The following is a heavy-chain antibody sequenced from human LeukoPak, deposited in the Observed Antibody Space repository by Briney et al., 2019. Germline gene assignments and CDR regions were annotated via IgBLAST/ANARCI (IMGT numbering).Heavy chain of an antibody. J-gene: IGHJ3*02. Sequence: ASVMVSCKTSGYTFTTNYIHWVRQAPGQGLEWMGIINPSGGTTVYAPNVQGRITMTRDASTSTVYMDLNSLRSEDTAVYYCAREGGVMGATTGRRGFDIWGQGTVVTVSP. CDR3: AREGGVMGATTGRRGFDI. CDR2: INPSGGTT. V-gene: IGHV1-46*01. D-gene: IGHD1-26*01. CDR1: GYTFTTNY.